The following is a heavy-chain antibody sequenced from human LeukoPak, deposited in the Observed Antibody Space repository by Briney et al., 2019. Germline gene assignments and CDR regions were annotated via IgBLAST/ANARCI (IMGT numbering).Heavy chain of an antibody. Sequence: PGGSLRLSFAGSGFTFSDYYMSGLRQAPGKGLEGVSYISIRDSTIYYADSVKGRFTISSDNAKNSLYLQMSSLRVEDTAVYYCARVDCSSSSCYELDYWGQGTLVTVSS. V-gene: IGHV3-11*04. D-gene: IGHD2-2*01. CDR2: ISIRDSTI. J-gene: IGHJ4*02. CDR3: ARVDCSSSSCYELDY. CDR1: GFTFSDYY.